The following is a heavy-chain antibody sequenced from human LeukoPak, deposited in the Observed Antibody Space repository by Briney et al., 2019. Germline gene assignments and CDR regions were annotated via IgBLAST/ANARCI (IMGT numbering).Heavy chain of an antibody. D-gene: IGHD3-10*01. CDR2: INHSGST. Sequence: SETLSLTCAVYGGSFSGYYWSWIRQPPGKGLEWIGEINHSGSTNYNPSLKSRVTISVDTSKNQFSLKLSSVTAADTAVYYSARDRGTYYYRSGSPRRGDNWFDPWGQGTLVTVSS. CDR1: GGSFSGYY. V-gene: IGHV4-34*01. CDR3: ARDRGTYYYRSGSPRRGDNWFDP. J-gene: IGHJ5*02.